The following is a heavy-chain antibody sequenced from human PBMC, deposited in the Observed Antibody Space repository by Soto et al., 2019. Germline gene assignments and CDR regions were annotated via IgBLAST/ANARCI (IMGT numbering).Heavy chain of an antibody. J-gene: IGHJ4*02. V-gene: IGHV3-13*01. CDR2: IGTAGDT. D-gene: IGHD1-26*01. Sequence: EVQLVESGGGLVQPGGSLRLSCAASGFTFSSYDMHWVRQATGKGLEWVSAIGTAGDTYYPGSVKGRFTISRENAKNSLYLQMNSLRAGDTAVYYCARAGSGSYYFDYWGQGTLVTVSS. CDR1: GFTFSSYD. CDR3: ARAGSGSYYFDY.